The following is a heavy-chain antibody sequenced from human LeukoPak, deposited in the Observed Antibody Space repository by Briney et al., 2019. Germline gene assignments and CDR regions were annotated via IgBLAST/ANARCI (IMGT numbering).Heavy chain of an antibody. D-gene: IGHD1-26*01. CDR3: AKDPGAYRGYYFDY. J-gene: IGHJ4*02. CDR1: GFTFRSYA. V-gene: IGHV3-33*06. CDR2: IWYDGSNK. Sequence: GGSLRLSCAASGFTFRSYAMHWVRQAPGKGLEWVAVIWYDGSNKYYADSVKGRFTISRDNSKNTLYLQMNSLRAEDTAVYYCAKDPGAYRGYYFDYWGQGTLVTVSS.